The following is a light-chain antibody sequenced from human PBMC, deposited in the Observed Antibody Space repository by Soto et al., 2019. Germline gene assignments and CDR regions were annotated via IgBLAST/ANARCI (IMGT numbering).Light chain of an antibody. J-gene: IGLJ1*01. CDR1: SSGVGDYNY. Sequence: QSALTQPRSVSGSPGQSVTISCTGTSSGVGDYNYVSWYQQHPGTAPKLMIYDVSKRPSGVPDRFSGSKSGSTASLTVSGLQTEDEADYYCNSYVAGSNVFGTGTKLTVL. CDR2: DVS. CDR3: NSYVAGSNV. V-gene: IGLV2-11*01.